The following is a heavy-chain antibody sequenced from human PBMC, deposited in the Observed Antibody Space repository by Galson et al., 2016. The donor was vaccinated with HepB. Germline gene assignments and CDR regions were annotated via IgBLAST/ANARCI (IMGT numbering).Heavy chain of an antibody. V-gene: IGHV4-34*01. CDR3: ATLSRGGYTHLDY. CDR1: GGSFSGYY. Sequence: SETLSLTCAVHGGSFSGYYWSWIRQPPGKGLEWIGEINDSGSTNYNPSLKTPVTISIDMSKKQLSLQLTFVTAANTAVYYCATLSRGGYTHLDYWGQGTLVTVSS. CDR2: INDSGST. D-gene: IGHD5-24*01. J-gene: IGHJ4*02.